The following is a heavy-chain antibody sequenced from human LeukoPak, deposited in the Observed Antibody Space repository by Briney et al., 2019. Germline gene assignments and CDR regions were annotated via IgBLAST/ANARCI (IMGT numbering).Heavy chain of an antibody. V-gene: IGHV3-30*02. J-gene: IGHJ6*03. CDR2: IRYDGSNK. CDR3: AKEKNDYIDYSYMVV. Sequence: PGGSLRLSCAASGFTFSNYGMHWVRQAPGKGLEWVAFIRYDGSNKYFADSVKGRFTVSRDNTKNTLYLQMNSLRAEDTAAYYCAKEKNDYIDYSYMVVWGKGTTVTVSS. CDR1: GFTFSNYG. D-gene: IGHD4-11*01.